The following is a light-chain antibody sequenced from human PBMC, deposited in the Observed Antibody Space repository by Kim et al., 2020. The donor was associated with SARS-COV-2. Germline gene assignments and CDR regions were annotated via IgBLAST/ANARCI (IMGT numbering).Light chain of an antibody. V-gene: IGLV2-14*03. CDR2: DVN. CDR1: ISTIGSYNY. J-gene: IGLJ3*02. Sequence: GHSITISCTGTISTIGSYNYVSWHQQHPGKAPKLMIYDVNKRPSGISSRFSGSKSGSTASLTISGLQSEDEADYYCSSFTTRSTLVFGGGTQLTVL. CDR3: SSFTTRSTLV.